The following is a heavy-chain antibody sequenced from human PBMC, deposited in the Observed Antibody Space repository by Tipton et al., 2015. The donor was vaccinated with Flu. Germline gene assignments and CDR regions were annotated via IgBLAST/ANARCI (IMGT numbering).Heavy chain of an antibody. Sequence: LRLSCTVSGGSISSSSYYWGWIRQPPGKGLEWIGSIYYSGNTYYNPSLKSRVTISVDTSKNQFSLKLSSVTAADTAVYYCARDGFITMIVVVTPGAFDIWGQRTMVTVSS. CDR3: ARDGFITMIVVVTPGAFDI. V-gene: IGHV4-39*07. D-gene: IGHD3-22*01. CDR2: IYYSGNT. J-gene: IGHJ3*02. CDR1: GGSISSSSYY.